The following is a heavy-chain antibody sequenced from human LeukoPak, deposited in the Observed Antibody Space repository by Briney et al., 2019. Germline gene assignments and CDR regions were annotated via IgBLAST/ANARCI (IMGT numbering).Heavy chain of an antibody. J-gene: IGHJ4*02. D-gene: IGHD1-26*01. Sequence: SQTLSLTCTVSGGSISSGGYYWTRIGQYPGKGLEWIGYIYNSGTTYYNPSLQRRVTISGDSSKNQFSLKLSSVTAADTAVYYCARTAGWSFGFDYWGQGTLVTVSS. CDR3: ARTAGWSFGFDY. CDR1: GGSISSGGYY. V-gene: IGHV4-31*03. CDR2: IYNSGTT.